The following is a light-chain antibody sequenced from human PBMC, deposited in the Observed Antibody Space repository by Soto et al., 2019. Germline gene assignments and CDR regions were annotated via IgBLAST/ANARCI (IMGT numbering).Light chain of an antibody. CDR3: RSYTSSSTLYV. CDR1: SSDVGGYNY. V-gene: IGLV2-14*01. CDR2: EVS. J-gene: IGLJ1*01. Sequence: QSALTQPASVSGSPGQSITISCTGTSSDVGGYNYVSWYQQHPGKAPKLMIYEVSNRPSGVSNRFSGSKSGNTASLTISGLQAEYEADYYCRSYTSSSTLYVFGTGTKLTVL.